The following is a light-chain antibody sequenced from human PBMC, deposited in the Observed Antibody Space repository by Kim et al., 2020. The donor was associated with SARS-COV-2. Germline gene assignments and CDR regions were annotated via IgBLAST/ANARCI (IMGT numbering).Light chain of an antibody. Sequence: DIQMTQSPFSLSASVGDTVTITCRASQNIDAFVNWYQQKPGRAPKLLVYAAFTLQDGVPSRFSGSRSGTEFTLTISSQQPEDFATYFCQQTYSVPWTFGQGTKVDIK. V-gene: IGKV1-39*01. CDR1: QNIDAF. CDR3: QQTYSVPWT. CDR2: AAF. J-gene: IGKJ1*01.